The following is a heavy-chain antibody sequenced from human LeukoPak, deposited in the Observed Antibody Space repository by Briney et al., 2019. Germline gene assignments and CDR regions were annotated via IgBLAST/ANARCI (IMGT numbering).Heavy chain of an antibody. V-gene: IGHV3-73*01. CDR2: IRSKADSYAT. Sequence: GGPLRLSCAASGFTFSGSPMHWVRQASGKGLEWVGRIRSKADSYATAYGASVKGRFTISRDDSKNTAYLQMNSLKTEDPAVYYCTRAGYSYGYEGGCWGQGTLVTVSS. J-gene: IGHJ4*02. CDR1: GFTFSGSP. CDR3: TRAGYSYGYEGGC. D-gene: IGHD5-18*01.